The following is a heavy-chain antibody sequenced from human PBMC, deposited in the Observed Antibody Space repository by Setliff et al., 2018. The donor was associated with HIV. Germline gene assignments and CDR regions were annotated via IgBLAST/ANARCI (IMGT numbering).Heavy chain of an antibody. CDR3: ANSPYYYDSSGYSYFDY. Sequence: NPSETLSLTCTVSGGSSSSGSYYWSWIRQPAGKGLEWIGRIYSSGSTKYNPSLKSRVTISVDTSKNQLSLKLSSVTAADTAVYYCANSPYYYDSSGYSYFDYWGQGTLVTVSS. CDR2: IYSSGST. CDR1: GGSSSSGSYY. J-gene: IGHJ4*02. D-gene: IGHD3-22*01. V-gene: IGHV4-61*02.